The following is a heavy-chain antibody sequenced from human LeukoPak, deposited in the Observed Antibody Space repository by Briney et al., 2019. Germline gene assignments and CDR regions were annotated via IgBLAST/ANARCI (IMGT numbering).Heavy chain of an antibody. CDR1: GFTFSSYR. Sequence: GGPLRLSCAASGFTFSSYRMNWVRQAPGKGLEWVSYISRSSTTIDYADSVKGRFTISRDNAKNSLFLQMNGLRDGDTAMYYCAREGQLSLDYWGQGTLVSVSS. J-gene: IGHJ4*02. V-gene: IGHV3-48*02. CDR2: ISRSSTTI. CDR3: AREGQLSLDY. D-gene: IGHD5-18*01.